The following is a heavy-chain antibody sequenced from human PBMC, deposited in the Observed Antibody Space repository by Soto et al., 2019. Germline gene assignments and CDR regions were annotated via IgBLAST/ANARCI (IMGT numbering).Heavy chain of an antibody. CDR3: ARMMAASGTAFDY. CDR1: GYTFTIYW. Sequence: GDSLNISCNGSGYTFTIYWIGCVRQMPWKGLEWMWIIYPSDSYTRYSPSSQVQVTISADKSTSTAYLQWRSMKASDTPTYYCARMMAASGTAFDYWGQGALVTVSS. V-gene: IGHV5-51*01. J-gene: IGHJ4*02. CDR2: IYPSDSYT. D-gene: IGHD6-13*01.